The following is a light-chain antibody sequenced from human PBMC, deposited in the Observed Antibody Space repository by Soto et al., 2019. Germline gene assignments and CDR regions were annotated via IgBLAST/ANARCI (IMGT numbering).Light chain of an antibody. J-gene: IGKJ1*01. CDR3: QHSYSTAPP. CDR2: AAS. V-gene: IGKV1-39*01. Sequence: DIQMTQSPSSLSASVGDRVTITCRASQSISSYLNWYQQKPGKAPKLLIYAASSLQSWVPSRFSGSGSGTDFPLTISRLKPEDFATYYCQHSYSTAPPFGPGTQVELK. CDR1: QSISSY.